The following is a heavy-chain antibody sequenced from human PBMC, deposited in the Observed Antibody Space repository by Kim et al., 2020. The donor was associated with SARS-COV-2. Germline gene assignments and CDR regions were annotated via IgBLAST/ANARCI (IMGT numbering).Heavy chain of an antibody. CDR2: IYYSGST. Sequence: SETLSLTCTVSGGSISSYYWSWIRQPPGKGLEWIGYIYYSGSTNYNPSLKSRVTISVDTSKNQFSLKLSSVTAADTAVYYCARDRGGYCSSTSCYGRFDPWGQGTLVTVSS. CDR3: ARDRGGYCSSTSCYGRFDP. D-gene: IGHD2-2*01. CDR1: GGSISSYY. J-gene: IGHJ5*02. V-gene: IGHV4-59*01.